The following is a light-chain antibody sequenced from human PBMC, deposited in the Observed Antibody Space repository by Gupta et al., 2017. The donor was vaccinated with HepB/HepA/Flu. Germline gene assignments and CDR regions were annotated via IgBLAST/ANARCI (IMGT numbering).Light chain of an antibody. Sequence: DIVMTQSPLSLPVTPGEPASISCRSSQSLRHSNGYTYLDWYLQKPGQSPQLLIYLAYNRASGVPDRFGGSGSGTDFTLKITRVEAEDVGVYYCVQDLQTPTFGHGTNVDI. CDR2: LAY. J-gene: IGKJ3*01. V-gene: IGKV2-28*01. CDR3: VQDLQTPT. CDR1: QSLRHSNGYTY.